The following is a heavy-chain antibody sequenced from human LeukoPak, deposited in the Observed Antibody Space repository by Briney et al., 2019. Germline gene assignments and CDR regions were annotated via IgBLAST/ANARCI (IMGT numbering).Heavy chain of an antibody. Sequence: ASVKVSCKASGGTFSSYAISWVRQAPGQGLEWMGRIIPILGIANYAQKFQGRVTITADKSTSTAYMELSSLRSEDTAVYYCARAAYYCGSGSPLFDYWGQGTLVTVSS. J-gene: IGHJ4*02. CDR3: ARAAYYCGSGSPLFDY. D-gene: IGHD3-10*01. CDR1: GGTFSSYA. V-gene: IGHV1-69*04. CDR2: IIPILGIA.